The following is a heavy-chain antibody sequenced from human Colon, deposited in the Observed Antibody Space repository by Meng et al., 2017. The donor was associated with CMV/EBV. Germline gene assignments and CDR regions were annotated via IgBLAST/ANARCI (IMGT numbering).Heavy chain of an antibody. V-gene: IGHV3-23*01. Sequence: GESLKISCAASGFTSSSFGMSWVRQAPGRGLEWVAMISGSGATAYYADSVKGRFIISRDNSKNAVYLQMNSLRVEDTAVYYCAKDLVREIVPAALVLDVWGQGTTVTVSS. D-gene: IGHD2-2*01. CDR2: ISGSGATA. CDR3: AKDLVREIVPAALVLDV. J-gene: IGHJ6*02. CDR1: GFTSSSFG.